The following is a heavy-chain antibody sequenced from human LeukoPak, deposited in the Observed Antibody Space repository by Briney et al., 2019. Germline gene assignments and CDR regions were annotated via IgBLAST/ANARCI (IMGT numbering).Heavy chain of an antibody. V-gene: IGHV4-59*01. J-gene: IGHJ4*02. CDR2: IDYSGRT. Sequence: PSETLSLTCTVSGGSISYYYWSWIRQPPGKGLEWIGYIDYSGRTNYIPPLKSRVTISVDTSKNQFSLKLSSVTAADTAVYYCARVRTGYYDFWSGYSPVLFDYWGQGTLVTVSS. D-gene: IGHD3-3*01. CDR3: ARVRTGYYDFWSGYSPVLFDY. CDR1: GGSISYYY.